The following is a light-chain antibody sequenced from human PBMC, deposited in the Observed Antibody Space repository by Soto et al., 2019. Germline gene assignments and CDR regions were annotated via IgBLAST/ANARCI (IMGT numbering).Light chain of an antibody. CDR1: QSFSTSY. Sequence: EIVLTQSPGTLSLSPGERATLSCRAIQSFSTSYLAWYQQKPGQAPRLLIYDASTRATGIPDRFSGSGSGTDVTLTISRLEPEDFAVYYCQQRSNWPPITFGQGTRLEI. CDR3: QQRSNWPPIT. J-gene: IGKJ5*01. V-gene: IGKV3D-20*02. CDR2: DAS.